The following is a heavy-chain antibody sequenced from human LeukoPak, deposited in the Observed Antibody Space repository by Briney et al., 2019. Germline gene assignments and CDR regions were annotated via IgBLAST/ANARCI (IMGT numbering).Heavy chain of an antibody. J-gene: IGHJ4*02. CDR3: ARDFGASDCSGGSCYSQTFDY. Sequence: ASVKVSCKASGYTFTSYYMHWVRQAPGQGLEWMGIINPSGGSTSYAQKFQGRVTVTRDTSTSTVYMELSSLRSEDTAVYYCARDFGASDCSGGSCYSQTFDYWGQGTLVTVSS. CDR1: GYTFTSYY. CDR2: INPSGGST. D-gene: IGHD2-15*01. V-gene: IGHV1-46*01.